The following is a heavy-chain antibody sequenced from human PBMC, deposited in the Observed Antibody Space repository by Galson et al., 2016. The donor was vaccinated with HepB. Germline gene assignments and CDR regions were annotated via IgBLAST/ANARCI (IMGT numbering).Heavy chain of an antibody. J-gene: IGHJ3*01. CDR3: AQRGNRIVDAFHV. D-gene: IGHD2-15*01. CDR1: GFSLNSSEVG. V-gene: IGHV2-5*02. CDR2: IYWDADK. Sequence: PALVKPTQTLTLTCTLSGFSLNSSEVGVGWIRQPPGKALEWLALIYWDADKRYSPSLKSRLTITEGTSKNQVVLRKTNMDPVDTATYYGAQRGNRIVDAFHVWGQGTVVTVSS.